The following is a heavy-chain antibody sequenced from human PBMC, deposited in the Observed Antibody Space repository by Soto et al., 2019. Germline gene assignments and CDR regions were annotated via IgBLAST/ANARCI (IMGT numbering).Heavy chain of an antibody. Sequence: SETLSLTCTVSGGSISSSSYYWGWIRQPPGKGLEWIGSIYYSGSTYYNPSLKSRVTISVDTSKNQFSLKLSSVTAADTAVYYCARQTQDIVVVPAAMRSEYSYYYMDVWGKGTTVTVSS. D-gene: IGHD2-2*01. J-gene: IGHJ6*03. V-gene: IGHV4-39*01. CDR2: IYYSGST. CDR3: ARQTQDIVVVPAAMRSEYSYYYMDV. CDR1: GGSISSSSYY.